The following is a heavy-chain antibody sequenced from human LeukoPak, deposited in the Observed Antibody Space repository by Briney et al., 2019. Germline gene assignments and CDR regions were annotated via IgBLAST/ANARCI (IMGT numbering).Heavy chain of an antibody. Sequence: GGSLRLSCAASGFTFSSYWMHWVRQAPGKGLVWVSRINSDGSSTSYADSVKGRFTISRDNAKNTLYLQMNSLRAEDTAVYYSASPTLGYSSGWCLDLWGRGTLVTVSS. CDR2: INSDGSST. CDR1: GFTFSSYW. D-gene: IGHD6-19*01. V-gene: IGHV3-74*01. J-gene: IGHJ2*01. CDR3: ASPTLGYSSGWCLDL.